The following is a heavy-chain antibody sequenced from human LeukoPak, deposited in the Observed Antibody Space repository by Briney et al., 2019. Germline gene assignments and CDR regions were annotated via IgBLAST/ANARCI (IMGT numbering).Heavy chain of an antibody. Sequence: RASLKVSCKASGYTFTSHYMHWVRQAPGQGLEWMGIINPSGGSTSYAQKFQGRVTMTRDTSTSTVYMELSSLRSEDTAVYYCARGGYCSGGSCYSYYFDYWGQGTLVTVSS. CDR1: GYTFTSHY. V-gene: IGHV1-46*01. CDR3: ARGGYCSGGSCYSYYFDY. J-gene: IGHJ4*02. CDR2: INPSGGST. D-gene: IGHD2-15*01.